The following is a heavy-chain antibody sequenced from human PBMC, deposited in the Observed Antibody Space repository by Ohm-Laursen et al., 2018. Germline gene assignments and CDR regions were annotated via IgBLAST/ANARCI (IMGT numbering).Heavy chain of an antibody. CDR1: GYTFTGYY. J-gene: IGHJ5*02. V-gene: IGHV1-2*02. CDR2: INPNSGGT. CDR3: ARDALSGYYTGWFDP. D-gene: IGHD3-3*01. Sequence: ASVKVSCKASGYTFTGYYMHWVRQAPGQGLEWMGWINPNSGGTNYAQKFQGRVTMTRDTSISTAYMELRSLRSDDTAVYYCARDALSGYYTGWFDPWGQGTLVTVSS.